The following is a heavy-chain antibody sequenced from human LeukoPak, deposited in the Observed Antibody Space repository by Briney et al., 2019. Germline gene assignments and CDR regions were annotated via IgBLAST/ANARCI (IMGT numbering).Heavy chain of an antibody. Sequence: GGSLRLSCAASGFSFNNYAMNWVRQAPGKGLEWVPGIYPGGDSYYADSLKGRFIISRDISKNTVFLQMNSLRDEDTAVYHCARLNFGDDYWGQGALVTVSS. J-gene: IGHJ4*02. CDR3: ARLNFGDDY. CDR1: GFSFNNYA. D-gene: IGHD4-17*01. V-gene: IGHV3-53*01. CDR2: IYPGGDS.